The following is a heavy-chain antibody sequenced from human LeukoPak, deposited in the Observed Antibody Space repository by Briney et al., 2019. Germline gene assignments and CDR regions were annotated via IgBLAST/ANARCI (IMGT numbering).Heavy chain of an antibody. CDR3: ARGPPPDFDY. J-gene: IGHJ4*02. CDR1: GDSISSYY. CDR2: IHPSGST. Sequence: NPSETLSLTCTVSGDSISSYYGSWIRQPAGKGLEWIGRIHPSGSTNYNPSLKSRVTLSVDTSKNQFSLKLSSVTAADTAVYYCARGPPPDFDYWGRGTLVTVSS. V-gene: IGHV4-4*07.